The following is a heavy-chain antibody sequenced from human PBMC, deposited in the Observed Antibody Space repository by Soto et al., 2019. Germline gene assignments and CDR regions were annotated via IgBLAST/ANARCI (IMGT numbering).Heavy chain of an antibody. V-gene: IGHV1-3*01. CDR1: GYTFTSYA. CDR2: INAGNGNT. D-gene: IGHD6-19*01. J-gene: IGHJ6*02. Sequence: ASVKVSCKASGYTFTSYAMHWVRQAPGQRLEWMGWINAGNGNTKYSQKFQGRVTITRDTSASTAYMELSSLRSEDTAVYYCARFAPYSSGWDYYYYGMDVWGQGTTVTVSS. CDR3: ARFAPYSSGWDYYYYGMDV.